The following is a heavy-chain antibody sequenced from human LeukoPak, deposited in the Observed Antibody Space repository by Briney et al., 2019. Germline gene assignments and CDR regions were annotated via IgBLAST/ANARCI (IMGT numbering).Heavy chain of an antibody. V-gene: IGHV1-2*02. CDR1: GYTFTGYY. J-gene: IGHJ5*02. Sequence: ASVKVSCKASGYTFTGYYMHWVRQAPGQGLEWMGWINPNSGGTNYAQKFQGRVTMTRDTSISTAYMELSRLRSDDTAVYYCARGQYSSSWYRRWFDPWGQGTLVTVSS. CDR2: INPNSGGT. CDR3: ARGQYSSSWYRRWFDP. D-gene: IGHD6-13*01.